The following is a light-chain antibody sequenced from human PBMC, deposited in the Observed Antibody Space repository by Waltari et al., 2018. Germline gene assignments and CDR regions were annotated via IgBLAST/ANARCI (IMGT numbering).Light chain of an antibody. J-gene: IGKJ4*01. CDR3: QQYDETTPLT. V-gene: IGKV1-NL1*01. Sequence: DIQMTQSPSSLSGSIGDRVTITCRASQSITESLAWYQQKPGKAPKLLLYDASRLETGVPSRCSGSGSQTDLTLTSAGRQSEDFGTDFCQQYDETTPLTFGGGTKVESK. CDR2: DAS. CDR1: QSITES.